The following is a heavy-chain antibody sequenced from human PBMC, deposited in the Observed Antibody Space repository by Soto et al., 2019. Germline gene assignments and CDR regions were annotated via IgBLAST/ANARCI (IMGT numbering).Heavy chain of an antibody. J-gene: IGHJ4*02. CDR3: ALTTVTTYKRDY. Sequence: TGGSLRLSCAASGFIFSTYAMTWVRQAPGKGPERVSSIDGSGGTTYYADYVQGRFTISRDNSKNTLYLQVSSLTSEDTAVYYCALTTVTTYKRDYWGQGTLVTVSS. CDR2: IDGSGGTT. CDR1: GFIFSTYA. D-gene: IGHD4-17*01. V-gene: IGHV3-23*01.